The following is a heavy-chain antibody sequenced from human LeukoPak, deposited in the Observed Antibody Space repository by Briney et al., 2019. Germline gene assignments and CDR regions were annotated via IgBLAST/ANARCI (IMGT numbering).Heavy chain of an antibody. CDR2: IDPNSGGT. CDR1: GYTFTAYY. CDR3: ARGGSMLFGVLND. V-gene: IGHV1-2*02. Sequence: ASVKVSCKASGYTFTAYYIHWVRQAPGQGLEWMGWIDPNSGGTNYAQRFQGRVTMTRDTSISTAYMELSRLRSDDTAVYYCARGGSMLFGVLNDWGQGARVTVSS. D-gene: IGHD3-3*01. J-gene: IGHJ4*02.